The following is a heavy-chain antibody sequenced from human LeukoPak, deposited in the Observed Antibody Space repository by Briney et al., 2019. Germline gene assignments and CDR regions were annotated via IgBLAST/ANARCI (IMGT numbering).Heavy chain of an antibody. Sequence: SETLSLTSAVYAWSFSCYYWGWNRQPPGKGLEWFGKINHSGTTNSNPSHKRVITATVDTSKNQFSLKLSSVTAADRAVYYCAITMVRGVTNPSGARVSDYWGQGTLVTVSS. CDR3: AITMVRGVTNPSGARVSDY. J-gene: IGHJ4*02. CDR2: INHSGTT. D-gene: IGHD3-10*01. V-gene: IGHV4-34*01. CDR1: AWSFSCYY.